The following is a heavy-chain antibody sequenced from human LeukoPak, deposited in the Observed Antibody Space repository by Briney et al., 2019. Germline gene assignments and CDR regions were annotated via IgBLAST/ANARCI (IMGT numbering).Heavy chain of an antibody. D-gene: IGHD4-17*01. CDR1: GFTFSSYG. Sequence: GGSLRLSCAASGFTFSSYGMSWVRQAPGKGLEWVSAISGSGGSTYYADSVKGRFTISRDNSKNTLYLQMNSLRAEDTAVYYCAKDRVAYGDYFDYWGQGTLVTVSS. V-gene: IGHV3-23*01. CDR3: AKDRVAYGDYFDY. CDR2: ISGSGGST. J-gene: IGHJ4*02.